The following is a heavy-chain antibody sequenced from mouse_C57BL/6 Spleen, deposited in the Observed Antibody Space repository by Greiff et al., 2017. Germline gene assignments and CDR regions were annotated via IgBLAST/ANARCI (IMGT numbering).Heavy chain of an antibody. Sequence: EVQLVESGGDLVKPGGSLKLSCAASGFTFSSYGMSWVRQTPDKRLEWVATISSGGSYTFYPDSVKGRFTISRDNAKNTLYLQMISLKSEDTAMYYCAREETGTRAMDDWGQGTSVTVSS. D-gene: IGHD4-1*01. V-gene: IGHV5-6*01. CDR1: GFTFSSYG. CDR3: AREETGTRAMDD. J-gene: IGHJ4*01. CDR2: ISSGGSYT.